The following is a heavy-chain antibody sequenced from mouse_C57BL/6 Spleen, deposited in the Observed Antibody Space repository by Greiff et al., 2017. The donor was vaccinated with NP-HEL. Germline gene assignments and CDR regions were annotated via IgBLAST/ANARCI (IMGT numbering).Heavy chain of an antibody. CDR3: ARGGLGRFAY. CDR2: INPNNGGT. D-gene: IGHD4-1*01. Sequence: EVQLQQSGPELVKPGASVKISCKASGYTFTDYYMNWVKQSHGKSLEWIGDINPNNGGTSYNQKFKGKATLTVDKSSSTAYMELRSLTSEDSAVYCCARGGLGRFAYWGQGTLVTVSA. CDR1: GYTFTDYY. V-gene: IGHV1-26*01. J-gene: IGHJ3*01.